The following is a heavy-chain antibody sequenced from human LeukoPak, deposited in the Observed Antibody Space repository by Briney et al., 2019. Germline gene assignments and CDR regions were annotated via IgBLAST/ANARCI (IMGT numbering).Heavy chain of an antibody. CDR3: AREITMVRGVTHDAFDI. CDR1: GFTFSSYW. CDR2: INGDGSST. Sequence: GASLRLSSAACGFTFSSYWMHWGRQAAGEGRVWVSRINGDGSSTSYADSVKGRSTISRDNAKNTLYLQMNSLRAEDTAVYYRAREITMVRGVTHDAFDIWGQGKMVTVSS. V-gene: IGHV3-74*01. J-gene: IGHJ3*02. D-gene: IGHD3-10*01.